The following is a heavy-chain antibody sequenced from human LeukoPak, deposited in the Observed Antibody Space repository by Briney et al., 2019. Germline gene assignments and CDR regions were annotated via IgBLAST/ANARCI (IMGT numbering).Heavy chain of an antibody. D-gene: IGHD6-13*01. V-gene: IGHV4-30-4*01. CDR1: GGSISSGDYY. CDR3: ARAAADHYYYYYYMDV. J-gene: IGHJ6*03. Sequence: PSETLSLTCTVSGGSISSGDYYWSWIRQPPGKGLEWIGYIYYSGSTYYNPSLKSRVTISVDTSKNQFSLKLSSVTAADTAVYYCARAAADHYYYYYYMDVWGKGTTVTVSS. CDR2: IYYSGST.